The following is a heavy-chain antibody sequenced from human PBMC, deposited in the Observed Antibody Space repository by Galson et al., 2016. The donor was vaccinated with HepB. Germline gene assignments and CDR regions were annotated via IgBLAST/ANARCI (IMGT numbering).Heavy chain of an antibody. CDR1: GFNFNRYA. CDR2: VSASSQNI. D-gene: IGHD3-3*01. CDR3: VCSSSDFWSGYQDY. J-gene: IGHJ4*02. Sequence: SLRLSCAASGFNFNRYAMNWVRQAPGRALEWISYVSASSQNIDYVDSVKGRFTISRDNTKKSLFLQMHSLRVEDTGVYYCVCSSSDFWSGYQDYWGQGTLVTVSS. V-gene: IGHV3-48*04.